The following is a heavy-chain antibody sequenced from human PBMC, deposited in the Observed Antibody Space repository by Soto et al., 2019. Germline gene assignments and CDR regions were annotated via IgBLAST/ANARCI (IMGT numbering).Heavy chain of an antibody. D-gene: IGHD3-16*01. Sequence: QVQLVQSGDEVRKPGSSVKVSCNASGYIFVNYDIAWVRQAPGQGLECMGWISPYSGNTHYASKVHGRITMASDTSASTADMDLGSLTSDASAVYYCAMVDNYVTPTAQDVWGEGSTVTVSS. CDR1: GYIFVNYD. CDR2: ISPYSGNT. CDR3: AMVDNYVTPTAQDV. J-gene: IGHJ6*01. V-gene: IGHV1-18*01.